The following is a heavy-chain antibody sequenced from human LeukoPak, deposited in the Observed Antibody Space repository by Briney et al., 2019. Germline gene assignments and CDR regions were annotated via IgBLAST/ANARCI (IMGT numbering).Heavy chain of an antibody. V-gene: IGHV4-34*01. D-gene: IGHD3-3*01. CDR2: INHSGST. J-gene: IGHJ6*03. CDR1: GGSFSGYY. Sequence: SETLSLTCAVYGGSFSGYYWSWIRQPPGKGLEWIGEINHSGSTNYNPSLKSRVTISVDTSKNQFSLKLSSVTAADTAVYYCARAPIYDFWSGYRTLSGYYYYMDVWGKGTTVTVSS. CDR3: ARAPIYDFWSGYRTLSGYYYYMDV.